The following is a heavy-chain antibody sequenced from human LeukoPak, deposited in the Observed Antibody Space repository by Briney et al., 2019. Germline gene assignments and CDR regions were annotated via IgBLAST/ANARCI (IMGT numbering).Heavy chain of an antibody. D-gene: IGHD5-18*01. CDR1: GGSISSGGYY. CDR2: IYYTGST. Sequence: SQTLSLTCTVSGGSISSGGYYWGWVRQPPGKGLEWIGSIYYTGSTYYNPSLKSRVTISLDTSKNQFSLKLGSVTAADTAVYYCARVPTGYSYGFSFFDYWGQGTLVTVSS. V-gene: IGHV4-39*07. J-gene: IGHJ4*02. CDR3: ARVPTGYSYGFSFFDY.